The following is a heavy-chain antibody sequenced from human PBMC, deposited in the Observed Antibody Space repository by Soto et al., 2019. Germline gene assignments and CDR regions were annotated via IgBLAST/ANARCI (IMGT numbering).Heavy chain of an antibody. V-gene: IGHV4-4*02. CDR1: GGSISSSNL. Sequence: QVQLQESGPGLVKPSGTLSLTCAVSGGSISSSNLWSGVRQLPGKGLDWIGEIYHSGSTNYNPSHKIRCTISVDKSKNQFSLKLSSVTAADTAVYYCASSCGGDCYPDRLDAFDIWGQGTMVTVSS. D-gene: IGHD2-21*02. J-gene: IGHJ3*02. CDR2: IYHSGST. CDR3: ASSCGGDCYPDRLDAFDI.